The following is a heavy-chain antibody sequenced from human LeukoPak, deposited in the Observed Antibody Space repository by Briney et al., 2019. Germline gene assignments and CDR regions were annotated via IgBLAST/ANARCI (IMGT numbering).Heavy chain of an antibody. Sequence: PSETQSLTCTVSGGSISSYFWSWIRQPPGKGLEWIGYIYYSGSTNYNPSLKSRVTISVDTSKNQFSLKLNSVTAADTAVYYCARRTTSDYFDYWGQGTLVTVSS. D-gene: IGHD2-2*01. V-gene: IGHV4-59*01. CDR1: GGSISSYF. CDR2: IYYSGST. CDR3: ARRTTSDYFDY. J-gene: IGHJ4*02.